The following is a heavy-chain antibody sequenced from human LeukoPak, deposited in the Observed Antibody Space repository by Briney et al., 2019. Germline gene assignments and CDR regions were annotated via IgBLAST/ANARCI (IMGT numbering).Heavy chain of an antibody. D-gene: IGHD3-22*01. CDR2: IIPLFTIT. J-gene: IGHJ6*02. CDR3: ARDTSSGRGGMDV. CDR1: GGSFSSHA. V-gene: IGHV1-69*04. Sequence: SVTVSCTASGGSFSSHAISWVRQAPGQGLEWMGRIIPLFTITNAAQNFQGRVIFTADKSTPTFYMELSSLRSDDTAVYYCARDTSSGRGGMDVWGQGTTVTVSS.